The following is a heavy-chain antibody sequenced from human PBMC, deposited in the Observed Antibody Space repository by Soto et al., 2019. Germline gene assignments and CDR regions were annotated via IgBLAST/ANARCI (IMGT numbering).Heavy chain of an antibody. V-gene: IGHV4-59*01. CDR3: ARGGGVVMVDYSGMDV. CDR2: IYYSGTT. Sequence: QVQLQESGPGLVKPSETLSLTCTVSGGSISSYYWSWIRQPPGQGLEWIGYIYYSGTTNYNPSLKSRVTISVDTAKNQFSRKLSSVTAADTAVYYCARGGGVVMVDYSGMDVW. D-gene: IGHD3-3*01. J-gene: IGHJ6*01. CDR1: GGSISSYY.